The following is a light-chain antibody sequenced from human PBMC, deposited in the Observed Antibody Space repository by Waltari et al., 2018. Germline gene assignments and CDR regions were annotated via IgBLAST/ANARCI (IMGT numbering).Light chain of an antibody. CDR2: DAS. CDR1: QRVSNY. CDR3: QQRSNWPLT. J-gene: IGKJ4*01. Sequence: EIVLTQYPATLTLSPGERAPLSCRSSQRVSNYLAWYQQNPGQAPRLLIYDASNRATGIPARFSGSGSGTDFTLTISSLEPEDFAVYYCQQRSNWPLTFGGGTKVEIK. V-gene: IGKV3-11*01.